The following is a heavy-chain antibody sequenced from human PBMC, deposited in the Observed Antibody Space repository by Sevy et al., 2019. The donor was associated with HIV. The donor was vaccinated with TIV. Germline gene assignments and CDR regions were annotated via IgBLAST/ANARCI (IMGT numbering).Heavy chain of an antibody. CDR1: GDSISGYY. CDR3: ARAAANYYYAMDV. J-gene: IGHJ6*02. V-gene: IGHV4-59*01. Sequence: SETLSLTCTVSGDSISGYYWSWIRQSPGKGLQWIGYSYYNGRPNYDPSLKSRVIISTDTSKNQFSLKLSSVTAADTAIYYCARAAANYYYAMDVWGQGTTVTVSS. CDR2: SYYNGRP.